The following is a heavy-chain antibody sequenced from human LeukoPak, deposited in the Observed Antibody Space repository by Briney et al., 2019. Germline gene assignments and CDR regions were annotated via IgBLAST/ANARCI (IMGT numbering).Heavy chain of an antibody. CDR1: GGSISSYY. J-gene: IGHJ5*02. CDR2: IYTSGST. CDR3: ARSTSRVTYNWFDP. Sequence: SETLSPTCTVSGGSISSYYWSWIRQPAGKGLEWIGRIYTSGSTNYNPSLKSRVTMSVDTSKNQFSLKLSSVTAADTAVYYCARSTSRVTYNWFDPWGQGTLVTVSS. D-gene: IGHD2/OR15-2a*01. V-gene: IGHV4-4*07.